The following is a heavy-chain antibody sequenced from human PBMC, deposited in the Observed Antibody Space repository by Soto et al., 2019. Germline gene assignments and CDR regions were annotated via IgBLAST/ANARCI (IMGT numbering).Heavy chain of an antibody. V-gene: IGHV3-15*07. D-gene: IGHD6-13*01. CDR2: IKSKTDGGTT. J-gene: IGHJ6*02. Sequence: GGSLRLSCAASGFTFSNAWMNWVRQAPGKGLEWVGRIKSKTDGGTTDYAAPVKGRFTISRDDSKNTLYLQMNSLKTEDTAVYYCTTDDPSIDSSSWYGRYYYYYGMDVWGQGTTVTVSS. CDR3: TTDDPSIDSSSWYGRYYYYYGMDV. CDR1: GFTFSNAW.